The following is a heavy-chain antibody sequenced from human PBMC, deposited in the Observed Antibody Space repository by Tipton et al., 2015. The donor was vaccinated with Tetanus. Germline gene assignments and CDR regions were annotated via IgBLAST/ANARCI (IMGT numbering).Heavy chain of an antibody. CDR1: GGSTRGGTFY. V-gene: IGHV4-39*01. CDR3: ARHQSGYFTPFDY. J-gene: IGHJ4*02. Sequence: TLSLTCTVSGGSTRGGTFYWGWIRQPPGKGLEWIGSIYESGDTYYIPSLKSRVTISVDTSKNQFYLNLNSMAAADTGVYYCARHQSGYFTPFDYWGQGNLVTVSS. CDR2: IYESGDT. D-gene: IGHD3-3*01.